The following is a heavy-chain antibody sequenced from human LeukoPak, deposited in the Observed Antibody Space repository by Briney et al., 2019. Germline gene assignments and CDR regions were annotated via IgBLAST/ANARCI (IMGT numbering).Heavy chain of an antibody. J-gene: IGHJ5*02. Sequence: PSETLSLTCAVYGGSFSGYYWSWTRQPAGKGLEWIGRIYTSGSTNYNPSLKSRVTMSVDTSKNQFSLKLSSVTAADTAVYYCARSQVPAAIKSRTSNWFDPWGQGTLVTVSS. D-gene: IGHD2-2*02. CDR2: IYTSGST. V-gene: IGHV4-59*10. CDR3: ARSQVPAAIKSRTSNWFDP. CDR1: GGSFSGYY.